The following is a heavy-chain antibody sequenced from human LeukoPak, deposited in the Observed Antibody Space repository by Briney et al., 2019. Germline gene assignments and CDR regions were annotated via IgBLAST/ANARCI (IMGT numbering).Heavy chain of an antibody. CDR3: AREYYYDITNAFDI. J-gene: IGHJ3*02. CDR2: IKQDGSEK. Sequence: PGGSLRLSCAASGFTFSSYWMSWVRQAPGKGLEWVANIKQDGSEKYYVDSVKGRFTISRDNAKNSLYLQMNSLRAEDTAVYYCAREYYYDITNAFDIWGQGTMVTVSS. CDR1: GFTFSSYW. V-gene: IGHV3-7*01. D-gene: IGHD3-22*01.